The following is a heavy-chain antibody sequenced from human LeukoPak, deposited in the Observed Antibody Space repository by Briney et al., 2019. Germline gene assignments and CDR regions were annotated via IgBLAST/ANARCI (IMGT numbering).Heavy chain of an antibody. CDR3: ARGAYYYDSSGYFPPAGEIWFDP. D-gene: IGHD3-22*01. V-gene: IGHV4-61*09. Sequence: SETLSLTCSVSGGSISSGYYYWTWIRQPAGKGLEYIGHIYASGSTNYNPSLKSRVTISVDTSKNQFSLKLSSVTAADTAVYYCARGAYYYDSSGYFPPAGEIWFDPWGQGTLVTVSS. CDR2: IYASGST. CDR1: GGSISSGYYY. J-gene: IGHJ5*02.